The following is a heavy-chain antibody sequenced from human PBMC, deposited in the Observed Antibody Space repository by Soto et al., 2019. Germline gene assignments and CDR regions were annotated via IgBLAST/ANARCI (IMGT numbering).Heavy chain of an antibody. V-gene: IGHV3-64*01. D-gene: IGHD1-26*01. J-gene: IGHJ6*03. CDR1: GFTFSSYA. Sequence: GGSLRLSCAASGFTFSSYAMHWVRQAPGKGLEYVSAISGNGGSTYYANSVKGRFTISRDNSKNTLYLQMGSLRAEDMAVYYCARDSWEHRSPRYYYYYYMDVWGRGTTVTVSS. CDR2: ISGNGGST. CDR3: ARDSWEHRSPRYYYYYYMDV.